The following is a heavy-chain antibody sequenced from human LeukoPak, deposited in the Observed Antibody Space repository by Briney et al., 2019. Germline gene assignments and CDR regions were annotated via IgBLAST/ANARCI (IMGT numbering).Heavy chain of an antibody. CDR3: AKSHLPNSYSGTYYCDY. D-gene: IGHD1-26*01. Sequence: GGSLRLSCAASGFTFSSYGMHWVRQAPAKGLECVAFIRYDESKTFYGDSVKGRFTVSRDNSKNTLYLQMNSLRAEDTAVYYCAKSHLPNSYSGTYYCDYWGQGTQVTVSS. V-gene: IGHV3-30*02. J-gene: IGHJ4*02. CDR2: IRYDESKT. CDR1: GFTFSSYG.